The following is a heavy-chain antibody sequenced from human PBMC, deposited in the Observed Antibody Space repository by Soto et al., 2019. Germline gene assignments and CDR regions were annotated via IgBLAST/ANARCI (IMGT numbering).Heavy chain of an antibody. CDR2: IYYSGST. D-gene: IGHD6-6*01. CDR1: GGSISSHY. CDR3: AGGYSSSYYFDY. J-gene: IGHJ4*02. Sequence: SETLSLTCTVSGGSISSHYWSWIRQPPGKGLEWIGYIYYSGSTNYNPSLKSRVTISVDTSRNQFSLKLSSVTAADTAVYYCAGGYSSSYYFDYWGQGTLVTVSS. V-gene: IGHV4-59*11.